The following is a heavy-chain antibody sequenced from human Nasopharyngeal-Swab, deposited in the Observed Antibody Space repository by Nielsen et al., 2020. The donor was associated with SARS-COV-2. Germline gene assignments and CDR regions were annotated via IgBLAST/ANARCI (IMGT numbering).Heavy chain of an antibody. J-gene: IGHJ4*02. CDR3: AAYYYGSGSGAY. CDR2: IESKSGST. V-gene: IGHV3-11*06. D-gene: IGHD3-10*01. Sequence: WIRQPPGKGLEWVAYIESKSGSTSYADSVKGRFTISRDNAKNSLYLQMNSLRAEDTAVYYCAAYYYGSGSGAYWGQGTLVTVSS.